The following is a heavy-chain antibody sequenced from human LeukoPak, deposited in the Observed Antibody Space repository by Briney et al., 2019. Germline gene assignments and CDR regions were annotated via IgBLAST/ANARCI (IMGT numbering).Heavy chain of an antibody. J-gene: IGHJ4*02. Sequence: PSQTLSLTCAVSGGSISSGGYSWSWIRQPPGKGLEWIGYIYHSGSTYYNPSLKSRVTISVDKSKNQFSLKLSSVTAADTAVYYCARWRVATILFDYWGQGTLVTVSS. V-gene: IGHV4-30-2*01. CDR2: IYHSGST. D-gene: IGHD5-12*01. CDR1: GGSISSGGYS. CDR3: ARWRVATILFDY.